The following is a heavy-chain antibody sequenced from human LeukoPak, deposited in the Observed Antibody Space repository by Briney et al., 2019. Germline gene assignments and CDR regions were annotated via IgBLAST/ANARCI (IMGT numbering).Heavy chain of an antibody. Sequence: GGSLRLSCAASGFTFSSYWMSWVRQAPGKGLEWVANIKQDGSEKYYVDSVKGRFTISRDNAKNSLYLQMNSLRAEDTAVYYCAKGPQWLVKGVYFDYWGQGTLVTVSS. CDR2: IKQDGSEK. D-gene: IGHD6-19*01. V-gene: IGHV3-7*01. J-gene: IGHJ4*02. CDR1: GFTFSSYW. CDR3: AKGPQWLVKGVYFDY.